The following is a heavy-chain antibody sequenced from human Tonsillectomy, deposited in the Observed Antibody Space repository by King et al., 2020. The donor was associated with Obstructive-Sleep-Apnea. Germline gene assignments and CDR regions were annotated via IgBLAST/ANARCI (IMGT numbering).Heavy chain of an antibody. CDR1: GFTFSNAW. Sequence: VKLVESGGGLVKPGGSLRLSCAASGFTFSNAWMSWVRQAPGKGLEWVGRIKSKTDGGTTDYAAPVKGRFTISRDDSKNTLYLQMNSLKTEDTAVYYCTALITTSSKGWYDYWGQGTLVTVSS. CDR2: IKSKTDGGTT. D-gene: IGHD6-19*01. J-gene: IGHJ4*02. CDR3: TALITTSSKGWYDY. V-gene: IGHV3-15*01.